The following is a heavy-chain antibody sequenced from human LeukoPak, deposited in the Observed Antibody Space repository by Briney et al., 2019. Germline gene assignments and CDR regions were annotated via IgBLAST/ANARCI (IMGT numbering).Heavy chain of an antibody. J-gene: IGHJ5*02. Sequence: ASVKVSCKASGYTFTGYYMHWVRQAPGQGLEWMGWINPNSGGTNYAQKFQGRVTMTRDTSISTAYMELSRLRSDDTAVYYCARVPYYDVGWFDPWGQGTLVTVSS. D-gene: IGHD3-3*01. CDR2: INPNSGGT. CDR3: ARVPYYDVGWFDP. V-gene: IGHV1-2*02. CDR1: GYTFTGYY.